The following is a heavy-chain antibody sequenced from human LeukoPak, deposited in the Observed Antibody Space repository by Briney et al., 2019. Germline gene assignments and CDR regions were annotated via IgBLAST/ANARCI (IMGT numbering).Heavy chain of an antibody. D-gene: IGHD6-19*01. CDR2: ISAYNGNT. Sequence: ASVKVPCKASGYTFTSYGISWVRQAPGQGLEWMGWISAYNGNTNYAQKLQGRVTMTTDTSTSTAYMELRSLRSDDTAVYYCARDSSGWYRVNYYYYMDVWGKGTTVTVSS. CDR3: ARDSSGWYRVNYYYYMDV. CDR1: GYTFTSYG. J-gene: IGHJ6*03. V-gene: IGHV1-18*01.